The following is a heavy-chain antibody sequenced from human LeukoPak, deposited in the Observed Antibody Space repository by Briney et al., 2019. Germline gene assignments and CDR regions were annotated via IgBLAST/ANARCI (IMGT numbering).Heavy chain of an antibody. CDR2: IYYSGST. D-gene: IGHD3-22*01. J-gene: IGHJ5*02. CDR1: GGSISSSSYY. CDR3: ARAWTYYYDSSGYYLQYNWFDP. V-gene: IGHV4-39*07. Sequence: PSETLSLTCTVSGGSISSSSYYWGWIRQPPGKGLEWIGSIYYSGSTYYNPSLKSRVTISVDTSKNQFSLKLSSVTAADTAVYYCARAWTYYYDSSGYYLQYNWFDPWGQGTLVTVSS.